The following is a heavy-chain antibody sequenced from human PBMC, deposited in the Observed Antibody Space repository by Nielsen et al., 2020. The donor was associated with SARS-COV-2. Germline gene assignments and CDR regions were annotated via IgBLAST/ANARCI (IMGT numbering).Heavy chain of an antibody. D-gene: IGHD2-21*02. J-gene: IGHJ6*02. V-gene: IGHV3-64*04. CDR3: ARDTPSIVVVTAIPLFYGMDV. Sequence: WIRQPPGKGLEYVSAISSNGGRTYYADSVKGRFTISRDNSKNTLYLQMNSLRAEDTAVYYCARDTPSIVVVTAIPLFYGMDVWGQGTTVPSP. CDR2: ISSNGGRT.